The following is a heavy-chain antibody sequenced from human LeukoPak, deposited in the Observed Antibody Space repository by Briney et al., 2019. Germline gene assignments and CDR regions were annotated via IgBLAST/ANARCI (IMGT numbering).Heavy chain of an antibody. CDR3: ARALGYSYRY. Sequence: SETLSLTCAVYGGSFSGYYWSWIRQPPGKGLEWIGEINHSGSTNYNPSLKSRVTISVDTSKNQFSLKLSSVTAADTAVYYCARALGYSYRYWGQGTLVTVSS. CDR2: INHSGST. CDR1: GGSFSGYY. J-gene: IGHJ4*02. V-gene: IGHV4-34*01. D-gene: IGHD5-18*01.